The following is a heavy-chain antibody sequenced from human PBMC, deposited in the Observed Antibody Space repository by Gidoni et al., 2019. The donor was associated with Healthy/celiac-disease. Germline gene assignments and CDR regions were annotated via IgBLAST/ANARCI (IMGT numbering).Heavy chain of an antibody. CDR3: AKGTSYGYGTVDY. CDR1: GCTFDDYA. CDR2: ISWNSGSI. V-gene: IGHV3-9*01. Sequence: EVQLVESGGGLVQPGRSLRLSCAASGCTFDDYAMHWVRQAPGKGLEWVSGISWNSGSIGYADSVKGRFTISRDNAKNSLYLQMNSLRAEDTALYYCAKGTSYGYGTVDYWGQGTLVTVSS. J-gene: IGHJ4*02. D-gene: IGHD5-18*01.